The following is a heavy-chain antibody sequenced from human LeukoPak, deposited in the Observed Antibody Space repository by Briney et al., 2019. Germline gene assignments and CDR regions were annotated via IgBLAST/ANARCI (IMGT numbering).Heavy chain of an antibody. Sequence: GGSLRLSCAASGFTFNAYAMTWVRQAPGKGLEWVSAISAGGGHTYYADSVKGRFTISRDNSKNTLYLQTDSLRAEDTSVYYCAKGHYPNVSCGGDYYYSYWVQGSLVTVSS. CDR2: ISAGGGHT. CDR3: AKGHYPNVSCGGDYYYSY. J-gene: IGHJ4*02. CDR1: GFTFNAYA. V-gene: IGHV3-23*01. D-gene: IGHD2-21*02.